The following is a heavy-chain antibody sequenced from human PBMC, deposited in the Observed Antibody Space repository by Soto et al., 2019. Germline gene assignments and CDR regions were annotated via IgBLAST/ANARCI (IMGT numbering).Heavy chain of an antibody. D-gene: IGHD6-13*01. CDR3: ARDLGIATTIALGY. J-gene: IGHJ4*02. Sequence: PGGAVRLSCAASGFTFRAYGRKCMRRAPGKGLEWVAYTSSSSSRVYDADPVQGRFTISPANAKHSLHLHMNTLRAPATAVYYCARDLGIATTIALGYWGQRTPGTVSS. CDR1: GFTFRAYG. V-gene: IGHV3-48*01. CDR2: TSSSSSRV.